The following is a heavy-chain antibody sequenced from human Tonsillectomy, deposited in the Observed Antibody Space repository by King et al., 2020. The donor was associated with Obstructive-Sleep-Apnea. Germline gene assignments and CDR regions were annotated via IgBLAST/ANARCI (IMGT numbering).Heavy chain of an antibody. CDR2: ISSSSSTI. CDR1: GFTFSSYS. J-gene: IGHJ6*02. Sequence: EVQLVESGGGLVQPGGSLRLSCAASGFTFSSYSMNWVRQAPGKGLEWVSYISSSSSTIYYADSVKGRFTISRDNAKNSLYLQMNSLRDEDTAVYYCAGAPPYSGSYYVCHYYYYYGMDVWGQGTTVTVSS. V-gene: IGHV3-48*02. CDR3: AGAPPYSGSYYVCHYYYYYGMDV. D-gene: IGHD1-26*01.